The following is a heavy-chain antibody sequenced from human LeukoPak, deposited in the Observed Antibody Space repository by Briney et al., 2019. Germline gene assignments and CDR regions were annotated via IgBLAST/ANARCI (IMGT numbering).Heavy chain of an antibody. D-gene: IGHD3-10*01. J-gene: IGHJ6*03. CDR1: GGSISSGGYY. CDR3: ARVGLGGYYYYYYMDV. CDR2: IYYSGST. Sequence: SETLSLTCTVSGGSISSGGYYWSWIRQHPGKGLEWIGYIYYSGSTYYNPSLKSRVTISVDTSKNQCPLKLSSVTAADTAVYYCARVGLGGYYYYYYMDVWGKGTTVTVSS. V-gene: IGHV4-31*03.